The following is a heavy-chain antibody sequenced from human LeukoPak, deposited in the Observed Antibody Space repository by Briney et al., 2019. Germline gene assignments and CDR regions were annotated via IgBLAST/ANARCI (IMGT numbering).Heavy chain of an antibody. Sequence: SETLSLTCTVSGGSISSHYWSWIRQPPGKGLEWIGYIYYSGSTNYNPSLKSRVTISVDTSKNQFSLKLSSVTAADTAVYYCARRIIREVRYYDSSGPYFDYWGQGTLVTVSS. CDR3: ARRIIREVRYYDSSGPYFDY. CDR1: GGSISSHY. CDR2: IYYSGST. V-gene: IGHV4-59*11. D-gene: IGHD3-22*01. J-gene: IGHJ4*02.